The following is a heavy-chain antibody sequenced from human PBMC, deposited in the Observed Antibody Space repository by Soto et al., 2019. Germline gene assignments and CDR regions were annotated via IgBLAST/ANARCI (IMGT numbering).Heavy chain of an antibody. Sequence: SLRLSCAASGFTFSSYVMHWVRQAPGNGLEWVAVISYDGSNKYYADSVKGRFTISRDNSKNTLYLQMNSLRAEDTAVYYCAKDESDGDYYYYYGMDVWGQGTTVTVSS. D-gene: IGHD4-17*01. J-gene: IGHJ6*02. V-gene: IGHV3-30*18. CDR1: GFTFSSYV. CDR2: ISYDGSNK. CDR3: AKDESDGDYYYYYGMDV.